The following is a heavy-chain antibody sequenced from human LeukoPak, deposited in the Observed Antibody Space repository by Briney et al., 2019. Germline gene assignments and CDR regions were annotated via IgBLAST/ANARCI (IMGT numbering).Heavy chain of an antibody. CDR1: GGSFSGYY. D-gene: IGHD1-26*01. J-gene: IGHJ4*02. V-gene: IGHV4-34*01. Sequence: SETLSLTCAVYGGSFSGYYWSWIRQPPGKGLEWIGEINHSGSTNYNPSLKSRVTISVDTSKNQFSLKLSSVTAADTAVYYCARDVSGSYYDYWGQGTLVTVSS. CDR2: INHSGST. CDR3: ARDVSGSYYDY.